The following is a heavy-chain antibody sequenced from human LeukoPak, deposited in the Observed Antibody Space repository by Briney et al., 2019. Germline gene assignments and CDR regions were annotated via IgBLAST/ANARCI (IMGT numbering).Heavy chain of an antibody. Sequence: ASVKVSCKASGYSFTGHYIHWVRQAPGQGLEWMGWTNPNSGATNYAQDFQGWVTMTRDTSISTAYMELSRLRSDDTAVYYCARDRVTTNTPFFDSWGQGTLVTVSS. CDR2: TNPNSGAT. V-gene: IGHV1-2*04. D-gene: IGHD4-17*01. J-gene: IGHJ4*02. CDR1: GYSFTGHY. CDR3: ARDRVTTNTPFFDS.